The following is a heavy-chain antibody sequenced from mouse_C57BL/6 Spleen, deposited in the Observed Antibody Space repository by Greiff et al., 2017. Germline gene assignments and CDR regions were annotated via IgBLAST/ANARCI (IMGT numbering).Heavy chain of an antibody. CDR1: GYTFTSYW. CDR2: IYPGSGST. D-gene: IGHD2-4*01. CDR3: ARRGLYYDYEDYYAMDY. V-gene: IGHV1-55*01. Sequence: QVQLQQPGAELVKPGASVKMSCKASGYTFTSYWITWVKQRPGQGLAWIGDIYPGSGSTNYNEKFKSKATLTVDTSSSTAYMQLSSLTSEDSAVYYCARRGLYYDYEDYYAMDYWGQGTSVTVSS. J-gene: IGHJ4*01.